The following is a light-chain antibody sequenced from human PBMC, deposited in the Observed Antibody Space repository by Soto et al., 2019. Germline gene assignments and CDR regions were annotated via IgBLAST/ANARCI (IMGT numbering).Light chain of an antibody. CDR1: LGINSW. CDR3: QQALSFPFT. CDR2: AAS. V-gene: IGKV1-12*01. Sequence: DIQMTQSPSSVSASFGDRVTITCRASLGINSWLAWYQQKPGEAPKLLIQAASSLQPGVPSRFSGSGSGTDYTLTISSLQPEDFATYYCQQALSFPFTFCPGTKVDIK. J-gene: IGKJ3*01.